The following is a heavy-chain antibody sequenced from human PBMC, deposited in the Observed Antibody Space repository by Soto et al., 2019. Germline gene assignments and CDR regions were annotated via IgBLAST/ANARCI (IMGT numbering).Heavy chain of an antibody. J-gene: IGHJ5*02. Sequence: GGSLRLSCAASGFTFSSYWMSWVRQAPGKGLEWVANIKQDGSEKYYVDSVKGRFTISRDNAKNSLYLQMNSLRAEDTAVYYCARALYGSGRNWFDPWGQGTLVTVSS. CDR1: GFTFSSYW. CDR3: ARALYGSGRNWFDP. CDR2: IKQDGSEK. V-gene: IGHV3-7*01. D-gene: IGHD3-10*01.